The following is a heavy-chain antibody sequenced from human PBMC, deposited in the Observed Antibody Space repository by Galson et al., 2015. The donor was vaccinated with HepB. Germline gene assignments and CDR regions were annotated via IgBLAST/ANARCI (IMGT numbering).Heavy chain of an antibody. V-gene: IGHV3-33*01. CDR3: ARDIDFWSEYIDH. D-gene: IGHD3-3*01. CDR2: IWFDGSKK. CDR1: GFTFSSYG. J-gene: IGHJ4*02. Sequence: SLRLSCAASGFTFSSYGLHWVRQAPGKGLEWVALIWFDGSKKFYTDSVKGRFTVSRDNSRDTLYLEINNLRAEDTAVYYCARDIDFWSEYIDHWGQGTLVSVSS.